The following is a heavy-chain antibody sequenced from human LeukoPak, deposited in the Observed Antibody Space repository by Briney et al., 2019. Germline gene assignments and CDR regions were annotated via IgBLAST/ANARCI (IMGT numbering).Heavy chain of an antibody. D-gene: IGHD6-13*01. Sequence: SETLSLTCAVYGGSFSGYYWSWIRQPPGKGLEWIGEINHSGSTNYNLSLKSRVTISVDTSKNQFSLKLSSVTAADTAVYYCARRGGQQLAHFDYWGQGTLVTVSS. CDR2: INHSGST. CDR1: GGSFSGYY. CDR3: ARRGGQQLAHFDY. J-gene: IGHJ4*02. V-gene: IGHV4-34*01.